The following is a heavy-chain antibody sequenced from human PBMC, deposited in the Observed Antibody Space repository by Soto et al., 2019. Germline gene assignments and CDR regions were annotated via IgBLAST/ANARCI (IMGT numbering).Heavy chain of an antibody. CDR3: ARVHYDYVWGSYRPAYGMDV. Sequence: SEILSLTCAVSGGSISSGGCSWSWIRQPPGKGLEWIGYIYHSGSTYYNPSLKSRVTISVDRSKNQFSLKLSSVTAADTAVYYCARVHYDYVWGSYRPAYGMDVWGQGTTVTVSS. V-gene: IGHV4-30-2*01. CDR2: IYHSGST. J-gene: IGHJ6*02. CDR1: GGSISSGGCS. D-gene: IGHD3-16*02.